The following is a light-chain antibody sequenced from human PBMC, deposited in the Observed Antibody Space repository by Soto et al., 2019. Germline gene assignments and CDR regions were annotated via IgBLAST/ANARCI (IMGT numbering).Light chain of an antibody. CDR3: QQYGISPGGFT. Sequence: EIVLTQSPGTLSLSPGERATLSCRASQSVSSSYLAWYQQKPGQAPRLLIYGASSRATGIPDRFSGSGSGTDFTLTISRLEPEDFAVYYCQQYGISPGGFTFGPGTKVDIK. J-gene: IGKJ3*01. CDR2: GAS. CDR1: QSVSSSY. V-gene: IGKV3-20*01.